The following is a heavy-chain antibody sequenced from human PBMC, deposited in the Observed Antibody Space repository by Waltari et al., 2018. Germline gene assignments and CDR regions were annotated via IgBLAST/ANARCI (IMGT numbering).Heavy chain of an antibody. J-gene: IGHJ3*02. CDR1: GGSISSYY. CDR3: ARDLLVVVPAEGFRSDAFDI. V-gene: IGHV4-59*01. Sequence: QVQLQESGPGLVKPSETLSLTCTVSGGSISSYYWSWIRQPPGKGLEWIGYIYYSGSTNYNPSLKSRVTISVDTSKNQFSLKLSSVTAADMAVYYCARDLLVVVPAEGFRSDAFDIWGQGTMVTVSS. CDR2: IYYSGST. D-gene: IGHD2-2*01.